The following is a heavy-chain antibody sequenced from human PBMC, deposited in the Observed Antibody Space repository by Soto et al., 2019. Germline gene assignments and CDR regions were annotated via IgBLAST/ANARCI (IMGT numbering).Heavy chain of an antibody. D-gene: IGHD1-26*01. CDR2: IWHDGNNK. V-gene: IGHV3-33*01. Sequence: QVQLVESGGGVVQPGRSLRLSCAASGFTFSNYGMHWVRQAPGKGLEWVAIIWHDGNNKYYADSVRGRFIISRDNSKNRLYLQMNSLRAEDTAVYYCASAIVCASDSYGLDVWGQGTPVTVSS. CDR1: GFTFSNYG. CDR3: ASAIVCASDSYGLDV. J-gene: IGHJ6*02.